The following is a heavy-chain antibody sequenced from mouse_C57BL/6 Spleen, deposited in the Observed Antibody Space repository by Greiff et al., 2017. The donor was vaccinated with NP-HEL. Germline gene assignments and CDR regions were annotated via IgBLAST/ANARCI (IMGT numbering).Heavy chain of an antibody. Sequence: EVQLQQSGPELVKPGASVKISCKASGYSFTGYYMNWVKQSPEKSLEWIGEINPSTGGTTYNQKFKAKATLTVDKSSSTAYMQLKSLTSEDSAVYYCARGTGTFWYFDVWGTGTTVTVSS. D-gene: IGHD4-1*01. J-gene: IGHJ1*03. CDR3: ARGTGTFWYFDV. V-gene: IGHV1-42*01. CDR1: GYSFTGYY. CDR2: INPSTGGT.